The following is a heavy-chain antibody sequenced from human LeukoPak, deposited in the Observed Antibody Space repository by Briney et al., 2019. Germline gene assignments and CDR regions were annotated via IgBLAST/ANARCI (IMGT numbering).Heavy chain of an antibody. CDR2: VYHTGKT. Sequence: SETLSLTCTVSGGSITTYYWSWIRQPPGKGLEWIGYVYHTGKTNYNPALNSRLSMSVDTSKNQFFLKMTSVTAADTAVYYCARYIRYFDLWGRGTLVTVST. CDR3: ARYIRYFDL. V-gene: IGHV4-59*08. J-gene: IGHJ2*01. CDR1: GGSITTYY.